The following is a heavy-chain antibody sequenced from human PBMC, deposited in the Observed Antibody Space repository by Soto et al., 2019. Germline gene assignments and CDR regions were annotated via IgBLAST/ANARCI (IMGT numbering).Heavy chain of an antibody. CDR1: GGSISSYY. CDR3: ARQYCSSTSCYDGSKLPNWFDP. V-gene: IGHV4-59*01. J-gene: IGHJ5*02. Sequence: SETLSLTCTVSGGSISSYYWSWIRQPPGKGLEWIGYIYYSGSTNYNPSLKSRVTISVDTSKNQLSLKLSSVTAADTAVYYCARQYCSSTSCYDGSKLPNWFDPWGQGTLVTVSS. CDR2: IYYSGST. D-gene: IGHD2-2*01.